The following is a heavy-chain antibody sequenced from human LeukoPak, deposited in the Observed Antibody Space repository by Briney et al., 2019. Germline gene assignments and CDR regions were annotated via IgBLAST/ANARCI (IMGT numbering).Heavy chain of an antibody. CDR2: INHSGST. CDR1: GGSFSGYY. Sequence: PSETLSLTCAVYGGSFSGYYWSWIRQPPGKGLEWIGEINHSGSTNYNPSLKSRVTISVDTSKNQFSLKLSSVTAADTAVYYCARHGGATVVTRPFDYWGQGTLVTVSS. J-gene: IGHJ4*02. CDR3: ARHGGATVVTRPFDY. V-gene: IGHV4-34*01. D-gene: IGHD4-23*01.